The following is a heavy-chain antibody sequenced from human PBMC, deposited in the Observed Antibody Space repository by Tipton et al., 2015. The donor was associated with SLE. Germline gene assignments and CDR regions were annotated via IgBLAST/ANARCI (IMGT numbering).Heavy chain of an antibody. D-gene: IGHD6-19*01. V-gene: IGHV4-59*01. Sequence: TLSLTCTVSGGSFSSYYWSWIRQPPGKGLEWIGSIYYSGNTNYNPSLKSRVTMSMDTSKNQFSLKLSSVTAADTAVYYCASVGSSVAGTSEDAFDIWGQGTMVTVS. J-gene: IGHJ3*02. CDR3: ASVGSSVAGTSEDAFDI. CDR2: IYYSGNT. CDR1: GGSFSSYY.